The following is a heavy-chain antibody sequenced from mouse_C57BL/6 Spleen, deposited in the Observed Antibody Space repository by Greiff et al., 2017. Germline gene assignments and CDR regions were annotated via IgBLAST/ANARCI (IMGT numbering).Heavy chain of an antibody. V-gene: IGHV1-80*01. Sequence: VQRVESGAELVKPGASVKISCKASGYAFSSYWMNWVKQRPGKGLEWIGQIYPGDGDTNYNGKFKGKATLTADKSSSTAYMQLSSLTSEDSAVYFCARAYYGSIDYWGQGTTLTVSS. J-gene: IGHJ2*01. CDR2: IYPGDGDT. CDR3: ARAYYGSIDY. CDR1: GYAFSSYW. D-gene: IGHD1-1*01.